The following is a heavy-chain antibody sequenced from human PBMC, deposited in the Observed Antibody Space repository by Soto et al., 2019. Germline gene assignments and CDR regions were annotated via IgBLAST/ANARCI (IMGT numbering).Heavy chain of an antibody. V-gene: IGHV1-58*02. CDR3: ARVGIAAAGPPLY. CDR2: IVVGSGNT. J-gene: IGHJ4*02. D-gene: IGHD6-13*01. Sequence: SVKVSCKASGYTFTSYGISWVRQARGQRLEWIGWIVVGSGNTNYAQKFQERVTITRDMSTSTAYMELSSLRSEDTAVYYCARVGIAAAGPPLYWGQGTLVTVSS. CDR1: GYTFTSYG.